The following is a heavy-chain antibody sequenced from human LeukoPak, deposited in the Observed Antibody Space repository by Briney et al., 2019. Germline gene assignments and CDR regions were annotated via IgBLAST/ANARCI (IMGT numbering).Heavy chain of an antibody. D-gene: IGHD3-10*01. J-gene: IGHJ4*02. V-gene: IGHV4-59*01. CDR2: IYYSGST. CDR3: ARAGDLHHYGSGSYDY. Sequence: SETLSLTCAVYGGSFSGYYWSWIRQPPGKGLEWIGYIYYSGSTNYNPSLKSRVTISVDTSKNQFSLKLSSVTAADTAVYYCARAGDLHHYGSGSYDYWGQGTLVTVSS. CDR1: GGSFSGYY.